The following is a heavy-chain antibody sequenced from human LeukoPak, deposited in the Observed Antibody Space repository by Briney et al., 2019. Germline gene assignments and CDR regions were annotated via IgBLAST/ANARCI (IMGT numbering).Heavy chain of an antibody. CDR2: MSYDGTIK. CDR1: GFNFSKYG. D-gene: IGHD3-3*01. J-gene: IGHJ4*02. V-gene: IGHV3-30*18. CDR3: AKCRITIFGVADY. Sequence: GGSLRPSCATSGFNFSKYGMHWVRQAPGKGLEWVAVMSYDGTIKYADSVKGRFTISRDTSKNTVYLQMNSLRAEDTAVYYCAKCRITIFGVADYWGQGTLVTVSS.